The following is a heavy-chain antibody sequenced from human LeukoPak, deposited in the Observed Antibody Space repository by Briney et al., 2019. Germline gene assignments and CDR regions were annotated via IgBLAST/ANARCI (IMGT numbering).Heavy chain of an antibody. V-gene: IGHV3-23*01. J-gene: IGHJ4*02. D-gene: IGHD6-19*01. CDR3: AKDSSPGWHFDY. Sequence: QTGGSLRLSCAASGFTFSSYSMTWVRQAPGKGLEWVSTIRSNGGDTFYTDSVKGRFTISRDNSKNTLYLEMNSLRPEDTAMCYCAKDSSPGWHFDYWGQGTLVTVSS. CDR1: GFTFSSYS. CDR2: IRSNGGDT.